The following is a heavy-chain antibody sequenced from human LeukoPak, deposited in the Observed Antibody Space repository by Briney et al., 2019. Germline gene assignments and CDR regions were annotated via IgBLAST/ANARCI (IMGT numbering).Heavy chain of an antibody. Sequence: GGSLRLSCAASGFTFSSYGMHWGRQAPGKGLEWVAIIWYDGSNKYYADSVKGRFTISRDNSKNTLYLQMNSLRAEDTAVYYCARDRAAGDSNGMDVWGQGTTVTVSS. J-gene: IGHJ6*02. D-gene: IGHD3-22*01. CDR1: GFTFSSYG. CDR2: IWYDGSNK. CDR3: ARDRAAGDSNGMDV. V-gene: IGHV3-33*01.